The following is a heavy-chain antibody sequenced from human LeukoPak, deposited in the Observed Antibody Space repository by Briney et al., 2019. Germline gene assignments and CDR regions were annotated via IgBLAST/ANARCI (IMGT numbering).Heavy chain of an antibody. J-gene: IGHJ4*02. D-gene: IGHD4-17*01. CDR1: GFTFSNYA. CDR3: ARDSYGADY. CDR2: ISYDGRNK. V-gene: IGHV3-30*04. Sequence: GRSLRLSCAASGFTFSNYAMHWVRQAPDKGLEWVAVISYDGRNKYYADSVKGRFTISRDNSKNTLYAQMNTLRTDDTAVYYCARDSYGADYWGQGTLVTVSS.